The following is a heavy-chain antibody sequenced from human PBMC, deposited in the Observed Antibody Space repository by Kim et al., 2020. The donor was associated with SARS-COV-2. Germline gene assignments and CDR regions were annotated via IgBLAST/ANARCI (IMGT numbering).Heavy chain of an antibody. CDR3: ARSRGYAAFDY. D-gene: IGHD5-12*01. Sequence: SETLSLTCAVSGGSISSRAHYWGWIRQPPGKGLEWIGSTYYSGTTFYNPSLKSRDTISVDTSKNQFSLKLSSVTAADTAVYYCARSRGYAAFDYWGQGT. V-gene: IGHV4-39*01. J-gene: IGHJ4*02. CDR2: TYYSGTT. CDR1: GGSISSRAHY.